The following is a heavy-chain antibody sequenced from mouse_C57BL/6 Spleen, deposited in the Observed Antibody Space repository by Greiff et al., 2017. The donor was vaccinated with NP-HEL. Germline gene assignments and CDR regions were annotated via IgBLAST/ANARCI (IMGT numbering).Heavy chain of an antibody. CDR3: ARQYYGSMDY. CDR2: ISNGGGST. CDR1: GFTFSDYY. Sequence: EVKVVESGGGLVQPGGSLKLSCAASGFTFSDYYMYWVRQTPEKRLEWVAYISNGGGSTYYPDTVKGRFTISRDNAKNTLYLQMSRLKSEDTAMYYCARQYYGSMDYWGQGTSVTVSS. V-gene: IGHV5-12*01. J-gene: IGHJ4*01. D-gene: IGHD1-1*01.